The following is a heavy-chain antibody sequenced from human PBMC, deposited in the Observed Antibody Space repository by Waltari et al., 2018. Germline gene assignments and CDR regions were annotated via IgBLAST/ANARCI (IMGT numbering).Heavy chain of an antibody. Sequence: QVQLVQSGAEVKKPGSSVKVSCKASGGTFSSYAISWVRQAPGQGLEWMGGIIPIFGTANYAQKFQGRVTITADESTSTAYMELSSLRSEDTAVYYCARGDTMVRGAPLDYYGMDVWGQGTTVTVSS. D-gene: IGHD3-10*01. V-gene: IGHV1-69*01. CDR1: GGTFSSYA. CDR3: ARGDTMVRGAPLDYYGMDV. CDR2: IIPIFGTA. J-gene: IGHJ6*02.